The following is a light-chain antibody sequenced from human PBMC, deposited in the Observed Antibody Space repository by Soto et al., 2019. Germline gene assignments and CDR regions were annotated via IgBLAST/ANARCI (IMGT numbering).Light chain of an antibody. CDR1: QVITNF. CDR3: QKYNSAPLN. J-gene: IGKJ4*01. V-gene: IGKV1-27*01. Sequence: IQITQSASSLSASVGDRVTITCRSSQVITNFLAWYQQKPGKVPRLLIYSASTLQSGVPSRFSGSGSGTDFTLTISSLQPEDVGTYYCQKYNSAPLNCGGGTRGDIK. CDR2: SAS.